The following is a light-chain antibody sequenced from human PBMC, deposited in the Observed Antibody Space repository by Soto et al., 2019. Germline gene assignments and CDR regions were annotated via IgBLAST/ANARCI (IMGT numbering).Light chain of an antibody. J-gene: IGKJ3*01. Sequence: DIQMTQSPSSLSASIGDRVTITCRANQNIGTYLNWYQQKPGRVPRLLIYAASTYQTGVPLRFSGSGSGAEFTLTINTLQPEDFATYYCQQSYSTRFTFGPGTKVDIK. CDR1: QNIGTY. CDR2: AAS. V-gene: IGKV1-39*01. CDR3: QQSYSTRFT.